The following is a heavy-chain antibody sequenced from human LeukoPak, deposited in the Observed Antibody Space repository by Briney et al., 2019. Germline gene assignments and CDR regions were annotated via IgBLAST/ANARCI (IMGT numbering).Heavy chain of an antibody. Sequence: ASVTVSCKASGGTFSNYAIRWVRQAPGQGLEWLGRIIPILGIANYAQKFQGRVTITADKSTSTAYMELSSLRSEDTAVYYCARDWIRYYYDSSGHFDYWGQGTLVTVSS. CDR3: ARDWIRYYYDSSGHFDY. V-gene: IGHV1-69*04. J-gene: IGHJ4*02. CDR2: IIPILGIA. CDR1: GGTFSNYA. D-gene: IGHD3-22*01.